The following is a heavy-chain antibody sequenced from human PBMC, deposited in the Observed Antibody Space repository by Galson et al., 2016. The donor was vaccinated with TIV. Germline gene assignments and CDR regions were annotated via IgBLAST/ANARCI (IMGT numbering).Heavy chain of an antibody. CDR1: GFTFASYG. V-gene: IGHV3-33*01. CDR2: MWYAGSDK. CDR3: GRAFYNNGWFIEY. J-gene: IGHJ4*02. D-gene: IGHD6-19*01. Sequence: SLRLSCAASGFTFASYGMHWVRQAPGKGLEWVTLMWYAGSDKYYADSVKGRFTISRDNSKNTLYLQMTSLRAEDTAMYYCGRAFYNNGWFIEYWGQGTLVTVSS.